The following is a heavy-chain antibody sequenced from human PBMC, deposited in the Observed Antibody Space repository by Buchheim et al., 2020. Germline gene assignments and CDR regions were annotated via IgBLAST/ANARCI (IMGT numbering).Heavy chain of an antibody. V-gene: IGHV1-18*04. CDR1: GYTFTSYY. J-gene: IGHJ6*02. CDR3: ARDQGCSSTSCYLMAYGMDV. Sequence: QVQLVQSGAEVKKPGASVKVSCKASGYTFTSYYMHWVRQAPGQGLEWLGWISASNDYTNYAQKLQGRVTMTIDPSTSTAYMELRSLRSDDAAVYYCARDQGCSSTSCYLMAYGMDVWGQGTT. CDR2: ISASNDYT. D-gene: IGHD2-2*01.